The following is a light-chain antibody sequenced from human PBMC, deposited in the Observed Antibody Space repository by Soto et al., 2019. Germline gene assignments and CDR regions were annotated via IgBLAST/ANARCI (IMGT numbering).Light chain of an antibody. CDR3: QTWATGPDWV. V-gene: IGLV4-69*01. CDR1: SGHSTYA. Sequence: QSVLTQSPSASASLGASVKLTCTLSSGHSTYAIAWHQQQPEKGPRYLMKLDSDGSHSKGDGIPDRFSGSSSGAERYLTISSLQSEDEAHYYCQTWATGPDWVFGGGTQLTVL. CDR2: LDSDGSH. J-gene: IGLJ3*02.